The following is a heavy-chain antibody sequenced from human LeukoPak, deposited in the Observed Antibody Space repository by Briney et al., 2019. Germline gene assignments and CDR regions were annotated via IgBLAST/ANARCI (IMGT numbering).Heavy chain of an antibody. CDR3: ARDRAGYYGTPFDP. Sequence: SETLSLTCTVSGGSISSYYWSWIRQPPGKGREWIGYIYYSWSTNYNPSLKSRVTISVDTSKNQFSLKLSSVTAAGTAVYFCARDRAGYYGTPFDPWGQGTLVTVPS. J-gene: IGHJ5*02. V-gene: IGHV4-59*01. CDR2: IYYSWST. CDR1: GGSISSYY. D-gene: IGHD3-9*01.